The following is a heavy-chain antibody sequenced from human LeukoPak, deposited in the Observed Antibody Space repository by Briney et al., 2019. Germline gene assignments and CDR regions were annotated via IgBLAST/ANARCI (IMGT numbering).Heavy chain of an antibody. CDR2: INHSGST. CDR1: GGSFSGYY. V-gene: IGHV4-34*01. D-gene: IGHD2-15*01. J-gene: IGHJ4*02. CDR3: ARGYCSGGSCYYFDY. Sequence: SETLSLTCAVYGGSFSGYYWSWIRQPPGKGLEWIGKINHSGSTNYNPSLKSRVTISVDTSKNQFSLKLSSVTAADTAVYYCARGYCSGGSCYYFDYWGQGTLVTVSS.